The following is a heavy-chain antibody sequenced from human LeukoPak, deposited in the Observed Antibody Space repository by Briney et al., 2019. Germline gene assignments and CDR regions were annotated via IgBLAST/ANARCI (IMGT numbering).Heavy chain of an antibody. V-gene: IGHV1-3*01. J-gene: IGHJ5*02. D-gene: IGHD2-2*01. Sequence: ASVKVSCKASGYTFTSYAMHWVRQAPGQRLEWMGWINAGNGNTKYSQKFQGRVTITRDTSASTAYMELSSLRSEDTAVYYCARVYCSSTSCPNWFDPWGQGTLVTVSS. CDR2: INAGNGNT. CDR3: ARVYCSSTSCPNWFDP. CDR1: GYTFTSYA.